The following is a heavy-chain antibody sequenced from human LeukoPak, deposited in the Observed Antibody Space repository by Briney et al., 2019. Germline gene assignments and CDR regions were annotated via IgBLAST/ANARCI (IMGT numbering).Heavy chain of an antibody. CDR3: ARATHSYGSGSQNWFDP. D-gene: IGHD3-10*01. J-gene: IGHJ5*02. CDR1: GGSISSYY. CDR2: IYYSGST. Sequence: PSETLSLTCTVSGGSISSYYWSWIRQPPGKGLEWIGYIYYSGSTNYNPSLKSRVTISVDTSKNQFSLKLSSVTAADTAVYYCARATHSYGSGSQNWFDPWGQGTLVTVSS. V-gene: IGHV4-59*01.